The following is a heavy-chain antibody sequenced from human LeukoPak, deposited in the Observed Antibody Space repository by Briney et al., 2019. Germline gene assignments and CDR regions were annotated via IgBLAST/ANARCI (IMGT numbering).Heavy chain of an antibody. CDR3: ARQDGGDGRSLDY. Sequence: ASVKVSCKASGYXFTSYYIHWVRQAPGQGLEWMGIINPSGGSTSYAQKFQGRVTMTRDTSTSTVYMELSSLRSEDTAVYCCARQDGGDGRSLDYWGQGTLVTVSS. D-gene: IGHD3-16*01. CDR1: GYXFTSYY. CDR2: INPSGGST. J-gene: IGHJ4*02. V-gene: IGHV1-46*01.